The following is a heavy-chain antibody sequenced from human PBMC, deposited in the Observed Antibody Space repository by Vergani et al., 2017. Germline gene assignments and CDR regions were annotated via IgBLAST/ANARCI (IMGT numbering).Heavy chain of an antibody. Sequence: EVQLVESGGGLVQPGGSLRLSCAASGFTFSSYSMNWVRQAPGKGLEWVSYISSCSSTIYYADSVKGRFTISRDNAKNSLYLQMNSLRDEDTAVYYCARDDRSSGYSGYYFDYWGQGTLVTVSS. CDR1: GFTFSSYS. J-gene: IGHJ4*02. D-gene: IGHD3-22*01. CDR3: ARDDRSSGYSGYYFDY. CDR2: ISSCSSTI. V-gene: IGHV3-48*02.